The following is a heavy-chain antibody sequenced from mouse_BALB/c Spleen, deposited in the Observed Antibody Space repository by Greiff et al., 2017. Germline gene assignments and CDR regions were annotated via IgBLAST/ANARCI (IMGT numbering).Heavy chain of an antibody. Sequence: QVQLQQSGTVLARPGASVKMSCKASGYTFTSYWMHWVKQRPGQGLEWIGYINPSTGYTEYNQKFKDKATLTTDKSSSTAYMQLSSLTSEDSAVYYCARYDTVVATDYWGQGTTLTVSS. CDR3: ARYDTVVATDY. CDR1: GYTFTSYW. V-gene: IGHV1-4*01. D-gene: IGHD1-1*01. CDR2: INPSTGYT. J-gene: IGHJ2*01.